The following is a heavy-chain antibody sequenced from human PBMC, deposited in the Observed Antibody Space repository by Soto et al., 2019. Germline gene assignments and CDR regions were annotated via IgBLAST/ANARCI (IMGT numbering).Heavy chain of an antibody. CDR1: GFTFSSYE. J-gene: IGHJ4*02. CDR2: ISSSGSTI. Sequence: PVGSLRLSCAASGFTFSSYEMNWVRQAPGKGLEWVSYISSSGSTIYYADSVKGRFTISRDNAKNSLYLQMNSLRAEDTAVYYCARDRDYYDSSGYYSWGQGTLVTVSS. D-gene: IGHD3-22*01. CDR3: ARDRDYYDSSGYYS. V-gene: IGHV3-48*03.